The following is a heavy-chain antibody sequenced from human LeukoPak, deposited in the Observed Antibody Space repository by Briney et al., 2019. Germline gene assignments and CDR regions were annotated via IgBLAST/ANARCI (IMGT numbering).Heavy chain of an antibody. CDR2: IKQDGSVK. V-gene: IGHV3-7*01. J-gene: IGHJ6*02. CDR1: GFIFSNYW. CDR3: ARALDV. Sequence: GGSLRLSCAAPGFIFSNYWMHWVRQAPGKGLEWVATIKQDGSVKHFVDSVKGRFTISRDNAKNSLYLQMNSLRAEDTAVYYCARALDVWGQGTTVTVSS.